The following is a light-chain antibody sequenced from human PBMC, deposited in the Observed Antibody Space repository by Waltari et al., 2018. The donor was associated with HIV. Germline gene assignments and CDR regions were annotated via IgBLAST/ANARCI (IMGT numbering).Light chain of an antibody. V-gene: IGLV1-47*01. J-gene: IGLJ3*02. Sequence: QSALTQTPSASGTPGQRVTMSCSGSTSNIGSNYVYWYQQIPGTAAKLLISGNNHRPSGVPDRFSGSKSGTSASLAISGLRSEDEADYYCAAWDNRLSAWVFGGGTKVTVL. CDR1: TSNIGSNY. CDR2: GNN. CDR3: AAWDNRLSAWV.